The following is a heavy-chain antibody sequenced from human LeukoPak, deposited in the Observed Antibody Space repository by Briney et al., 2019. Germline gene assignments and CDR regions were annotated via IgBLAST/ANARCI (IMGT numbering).Heavy chain of an antibody. V-gene: IGHV1-8*01. CDR2: MNPSSGNT. J-gene: IGHJ4*02. CDR1: GYTFTSYD. D-gene: IGHD6-13*01. CDR3: ARVDSKQIAAADY. Sequence: ASVKVSCKASGYTFTSYDINWVRQATGQGLEWMGWMNPSSGNTGYAQKFQGRVTMTRNTSISTAYMELSSLRSEDTAVYYCARVDSKQIAAADYWGQGTLVTVSS.